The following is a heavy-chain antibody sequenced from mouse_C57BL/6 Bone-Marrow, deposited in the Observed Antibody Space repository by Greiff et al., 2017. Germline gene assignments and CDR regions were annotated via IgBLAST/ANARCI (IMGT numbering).Heavy chain of an antibody. CDR2: IWRGGST. J-gene: IGHJ1*03. D-gene: IGHD3-3*01. CDR1: GFSLTSYG. Sequence: VQVVESGPGLVQPSQSLSITCTVSGFSLTSYGVHWVRQSPGKGLEWLGVIWRGGSTDYNAAFMSRLSITKDNSKSQVFFKMNSLQADDTAIYYCAKRGTDWYFDVWGTGTTVTVSS. CDR3: AKRGTDWYFDV. V-gene: IGHV2-5*01.